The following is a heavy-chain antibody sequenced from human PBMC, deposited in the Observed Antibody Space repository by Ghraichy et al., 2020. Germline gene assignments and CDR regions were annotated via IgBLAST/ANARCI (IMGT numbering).Heavy chain of an antibody. CDR2: IIPIFGTA. D-gene: IGHD4-17*01. CDR3: ARLKVHYGDYVQYYYYGMDV. J-gene: IGHJ6*02. V-gene: IGHV1-69*13. CDR1: GGTFSSYA. Sequence: SVKVSCKASGGTFSSYAISWVRQAPGQGLEWMGGIIPIFGTANYAQKFQGRVTITADESTSTAYMELSSLRSEDTAVYYCARLKVHYGDYVQYYYYGMDVWGQGTTVTVSS.